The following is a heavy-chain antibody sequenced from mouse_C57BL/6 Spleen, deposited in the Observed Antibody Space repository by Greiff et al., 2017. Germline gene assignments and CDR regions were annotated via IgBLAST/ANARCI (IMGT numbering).Heavy chain of an antibody. D-gene: IGHD2-1*01. CDR3: AREGYYGNYVAY. J-gene: IGHJ3*01. CDR2: IDPSDSDT. V-gene: IGHV1-52*01. CDR1: GYTFTSYW. Sequence: QVQLQQPGAELVRPGSSVKLSCKASGYTFTSYWLHWVKQRPIQGLEWIGNIDPSDSDTHSNQKFKDKATLTVDKSSSTAYMQLSSLTSEDSAVDYCAREGYYGNYVAYWGQGTLVTVSA.